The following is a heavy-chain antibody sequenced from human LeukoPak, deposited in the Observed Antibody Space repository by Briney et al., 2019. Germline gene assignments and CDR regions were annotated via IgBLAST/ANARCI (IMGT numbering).Heavy chain of an antibody. CDR2: ISSGGSYI. D-gene: IGHD2-2*01. V-gene: IGHV3-21*01. CDR1: GFTFDDYA. J-gene: IGHJ4*02. Sequence: PGRSLRLSCAASGFTFDDYAMHWVRQAPGKGLEWVSSISSGGSYISYADAVKGRFTVSRDNAKDSLFLQMRSLRDEDTAVYYCARGPALYCTSSSCLDGVDWGEGTLVSVSS. CDR3: ARGPALYCTSSSCLDGVD.